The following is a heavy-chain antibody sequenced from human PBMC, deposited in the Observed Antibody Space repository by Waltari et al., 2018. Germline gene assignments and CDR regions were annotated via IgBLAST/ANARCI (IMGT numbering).Heavy chain of an antibody. D-gene: IGHD1-26*01. CDR3: AKGLYGSFYPDALDI. CDR1: GITFDDYA. CDR2: ISWNSHSV. Sequence: EVQLVESGGGLVQPGRSLRLSCVASGITFDDYAMHWVRQAPGKGLEWGEGISWNSHSVVYADSVKGRCTISRDNAKNALVLEMNSLRPEDTAFYYCAKGLYGSFYPDALDIWGQGTMVTVSS. J-gene: IGHJ3*02. V-gene: IGHV3-9*01.